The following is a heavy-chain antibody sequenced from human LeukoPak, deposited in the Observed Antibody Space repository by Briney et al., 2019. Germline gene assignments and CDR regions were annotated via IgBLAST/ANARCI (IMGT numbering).Heavy chain of an antibody. CDR1: GFTFSSYW. D-gene: IGHD2-15*01. J-gene: IGHJ4*02. CDR2: IKQDGSEK. Sequence: PGGSLRLSCAASGFTFSSYWVSWVRQAPGKGLEWVTNIKQDGSEKYYVDSVKGRFTISRDNAKNSLYLQMNSLRAEDTAVYYCAKDRDIVGEFDYWGQGTLVTVSS. CDR3: AKDRDIVGEFDY. V-gene: IGHV3-7*01.